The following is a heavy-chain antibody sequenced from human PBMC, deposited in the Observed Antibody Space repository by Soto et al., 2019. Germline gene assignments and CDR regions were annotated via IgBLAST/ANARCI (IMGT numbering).Heavy chain of an antibody. CDR2: IYYSGST. Sequence: PSETLSLTCTVSGGSISSYDCSWIRQPPWKGLEWIGYIYYSGSTNYNPSLKSRVTISVDTSKNQFSLKLSSVTAADTAVYYCARAGEETYYYERSGYYFDYWGQGILVTVSS. CDR3: ARAGEETYYYERSGYYFDY. CDR1: GGSISSYD. J-gene: IGHJ4*02. D-gene: IGHD3-22*01. V-gene: IGHV4-59*01.